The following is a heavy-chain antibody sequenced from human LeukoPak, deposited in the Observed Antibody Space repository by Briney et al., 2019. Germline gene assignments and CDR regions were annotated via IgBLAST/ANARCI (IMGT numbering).Heavy chain of an antibody. J-gene: IGHJ4*02. Sequence: PTGGSLRLSCAASGFTFSSFGMHWVRQAPGKGLEWVAIIWYDGSDKYYADSVKGRFTVSRDNPKNTLHLQVNSLRAEDTAVYYCARDRGTTSSAGYYFDTWGQGALVTVSS. D-gene: IGHD6-6*01. CDR2: IWYDGSDK. V-gene: IGHV3-33*01. CDR3: ARDRGTTSSAGYYFDT. CDR1: GFTFSSFG.